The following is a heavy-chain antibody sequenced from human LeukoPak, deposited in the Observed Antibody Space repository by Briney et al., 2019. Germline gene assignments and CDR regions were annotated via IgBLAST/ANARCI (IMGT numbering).Heavy chain of an antibody. CDR3: AKVSIVGADTLRNYDY. CDR1: GFTFSNYA. V-gene: IGHV3-23*01. CDR2: ISGGSTTT. D-gene: IGHD1-26*01. Sequence: GGSLRLSCVVSGFTFSNYAMSWVRQAPGKGLEWVSVISGGSTTTSYADSVKGRFTISRDNSKNTLYLQMNGLRADDTAIYYCAKVSIVGADTLRNYDYWGQGTLVTVSS. J-gene: IGHJ4*02.